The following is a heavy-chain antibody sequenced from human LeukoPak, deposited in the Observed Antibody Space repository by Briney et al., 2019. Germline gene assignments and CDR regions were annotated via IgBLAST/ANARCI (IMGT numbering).Heavy chain of an antibody. CDR3: VKDGGYSYGYIYYYYGMDV. CDR2: ISSSGGST. V-gene: IGHV3-64D*06. Sequence: PWGSLRLSCSASGFTFSSYARHWVRQAPGKGLEYVSAISSSGGSTYYADSVRGRFTTSRDNSKNTLYLQMSSLRAEDTAVYYCVKDGGYSYGYIYYYYGMDVWGKGATVTVSS. CDR1: GFTFSSYA. J-gene: IGHJ6*04. D-gene: IGHD5-18*01.